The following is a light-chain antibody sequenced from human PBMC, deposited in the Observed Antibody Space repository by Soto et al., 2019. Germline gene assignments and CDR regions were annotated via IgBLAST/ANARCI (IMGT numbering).Light chain of an antibody. CDR2: EVS. CDR3: ASYTSSPTLA. Sequence: QSVLTQPASVSGSPGQSITFSCTGTSSDVGGHNYVSWYQQHPGKAPKLIIYEVSKRPSGVSNRLSGSKSGNTASLSISGLQAEDEADYYCASYTSSPTLAFGTGTKVTVL. J-gene: IGLJ1*01. CDR1: SSDVGGHNY. V-gene: IGLV2-14*01.